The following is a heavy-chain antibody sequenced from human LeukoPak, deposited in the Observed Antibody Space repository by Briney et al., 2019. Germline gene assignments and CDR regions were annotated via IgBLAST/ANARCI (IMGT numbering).Heavy chain of an antibody. Sequence: GASVKVSCKASEYTFTGYYMHWVRQAPGQGLEWMGWINPNSGGTNYAQKFQGRVTMTRDTSISTAYMELSRLRSDDTAVYYCARELYCSGGSCYSGLFDYWGQGTLVTVSS. J-gene: IGHJ4*02. CDR3: ARELYCSGGSCYSGLFDY. D-gene: IGHD2-15*01. CDR1: EYTFTGYY. CDR2: INPNSGGT. V-gene: IGHV1-2*02.